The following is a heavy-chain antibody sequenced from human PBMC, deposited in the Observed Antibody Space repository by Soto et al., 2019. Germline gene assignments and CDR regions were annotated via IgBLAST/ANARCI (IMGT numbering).Heavy chain of an antibody. CDR3: ARDEGQYWSGYFSWFDP. CDR2: IYYSGST. CDR1: GGSISSYY. J-gene: IGHJ5*02. D-gene: IGHD3-3*01. V-gene: IGHV4-59*01. Sequence: SETLSLTCTVSGGSISSYYWSWIRQPPGKGLEWIGYIYYSGSTNYNPSLKSRVTISVDTSKNQFSLKLSSVTAADTAVYYCARDEGQYWSGYFSWFDPWGQGTLVTVSS.